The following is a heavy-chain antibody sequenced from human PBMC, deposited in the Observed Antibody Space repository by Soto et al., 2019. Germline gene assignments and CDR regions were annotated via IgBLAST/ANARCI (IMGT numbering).Heavy chain of an antibody. Sequence: QVQLQESGPGVVEPSQTLSLTCTVSGGSINNNGYFWNWIRQPPGSGLEWIGHIYNSGSTYSNPSLKSRLTISVDTSKNQFSLKLSSVTAADTAVYYCARGPSGDKVDYWGQGTLVTISS. D-gene: IGHD1-26*01. V-gene: IGHV4-30-4*01. J-gene: IGHJ4*02. CDR3: ARGPSGDKVDY. CDR1: GGSINNNGYF. CDR2: IYNSGST.